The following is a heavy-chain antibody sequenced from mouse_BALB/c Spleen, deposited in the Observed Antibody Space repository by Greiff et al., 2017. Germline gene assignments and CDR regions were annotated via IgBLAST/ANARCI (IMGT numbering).Heavy chain of an antibody. CDR3: ARHSYYDYDVDY. CDR2: ISSGGGST. CDR1: GFAFSSYD. D-gene: IGHD2-4*01. J-gene: IGHJ2*01. Sequence: EVQGVESGGGLVKPGGSLKLSCAASGFAFSSYDMSWVRQTPEKRLEWVAYISSGGGSTYYPDTVKGRFTISRDNAKNTLYLQMSSLKSEDTAMYYCARHSYYDYDVDYWGQGTTLTVSS. V-gene: IGHV5-12-1*01.